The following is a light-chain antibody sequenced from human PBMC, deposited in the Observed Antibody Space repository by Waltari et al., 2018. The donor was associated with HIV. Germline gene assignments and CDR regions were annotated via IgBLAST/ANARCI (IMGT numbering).Light chain of an antibody. CDR2: EAS. V-gene: IGKV3-11*01. J-gene: IGKJ5*01. Sequence: ENVLTQSPATLSLSPGERDTLSCRASQSVRNYLAWFQQKPGQPPRLLIYEASNRATGVPDRFSGSGSGTDFTLTISNLEPEDFAVYYCQQRSNWITFGQGTRLEIK. CDR3: QQRSNWIT. CDR1: QSVRNY.